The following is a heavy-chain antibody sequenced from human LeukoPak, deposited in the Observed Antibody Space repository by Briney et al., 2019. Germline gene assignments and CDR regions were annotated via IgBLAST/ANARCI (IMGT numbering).Heavy chain of an antibody. CDR2: ISGSGGTT. J-gene: IGHJ6*02. D-gene: IGHD2-8*01. Sequence: GGSLRLSCAASRFTFSSYAMSWVRQAPGKGLQWVSAISGSGGTTYYADSVKGRFTISRDNSKNTLYLQMNSLRAEDTAVYYCAKKGGRMVYYGMDVWGQGTTVTVSS. V-gene: IGHV3-23*01. CDR3: AKKGGRMVYYGMDV. CDR1: RFTFSSYA.